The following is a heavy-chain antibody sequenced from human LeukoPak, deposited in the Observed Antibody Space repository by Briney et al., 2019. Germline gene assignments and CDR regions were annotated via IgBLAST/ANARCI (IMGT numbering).Heavy chain of an antibody. V-gene: IGHV3-30*04. J-gene: IGHJ4*02. CDR1: GFTFSSYA. CDR3: AREGGERTYDY. D-gene: IGHD3-10*01. Sequence: PGGSLRRSCAASGFTFSSYAMHWVRQAPGKGLEWVAVISYDGSNKYYADSVKGRFTISRDNPKNTLYLQMNSLRAEDTAVYYCAREGGERTYDYWGQGTLVTVSS. CDR2: ISYDGSNK.